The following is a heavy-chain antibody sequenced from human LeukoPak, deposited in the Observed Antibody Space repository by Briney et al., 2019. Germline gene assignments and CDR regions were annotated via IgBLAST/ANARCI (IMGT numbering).Heavy chain of an antibody. V-gene: IGHV1-2*02. J-gene: IGHJ6*02. CDR3: ARDIGKSYYYYGMDV. Sequence: ASVKVSCKASGYTFTGHYMHWVRQAPGQGLEWMGWINPNSGGTNYAQKFQGRVTMTRDTSISTAYMELSRLRSDDTAVYYCARDIGKSYYYYGMDVWGQGTTVTVSS. CDR2: INPNSGGT. CDR1: GYTFTGHY.